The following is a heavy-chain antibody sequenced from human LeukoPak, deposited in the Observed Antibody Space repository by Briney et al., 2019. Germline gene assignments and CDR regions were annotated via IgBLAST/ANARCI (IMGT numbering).Heavy chain of an antibody. D-gene: IGHD3-22*01. CDR2: ISSSTSYI. J-gene: IGHJ5*02. CDR1: GFTFSSYS. CDR3: AKGLRITMMGWFDP. V-gene: IGHV3-21*04. Sequence: TGGSLRLSCAASGFTFSSYSMNWIRQAPGKGLEWVSSISSSTSYIYYADSVKGRFTISKDNAKNSLYLQMNSLRAEDTAVYYCAKGLRITMMGWFDPWGQGTLVTVSS.